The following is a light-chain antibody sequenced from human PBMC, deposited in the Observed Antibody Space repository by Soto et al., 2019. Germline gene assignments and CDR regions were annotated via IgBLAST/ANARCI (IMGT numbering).Light chain of an antibody. CDR2: HAS. V-gene: IGKV1-13*02. Sequence: AIQLTQSPSSLSASVGYIVTITCRASQGISSALAWYQQKPGKAPKLLISHASSLESGVPSRFSGSGSGTDFTLTISSLQPEDFATYHCQQFNTYPTFGGGTKVDIK. CDR1: QGISSA. J-gene: IGKJ4*01. CDR3: QQFNTYPT.